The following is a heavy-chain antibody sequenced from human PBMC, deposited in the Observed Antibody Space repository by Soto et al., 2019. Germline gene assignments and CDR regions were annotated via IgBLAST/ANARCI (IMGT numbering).Heavy chain of an antibody. CDR2: IYTSGSA. V-gene: IGHV4-4*07. Sequence: SETLSLTCTVSGGSISSYYWSWIRQPAGKGLEWIGRIYTSGSANYNPSLKSRVTMSVDTSKNQFSLKLSSVTAADTAVYYCAGEQQQLVLDYWGQGTLVTVSS. D-gene: IGHD6-13*01. CDR3: AGEQQQLVLDY. J-gene: IGHJ4*02. CDR1: GGSISSYY.